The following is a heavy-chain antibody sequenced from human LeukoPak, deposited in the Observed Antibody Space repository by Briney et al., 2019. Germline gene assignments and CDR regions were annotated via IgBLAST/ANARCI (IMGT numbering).Heavy chain of an antibody. CDR3: AKDGRAYYDSSGPTDY. D-gene: IGHD3-22*01. V-gene: IGHV3-30*18. J-gene: IGHJ4*02. CDR2: ISYDGSNK. Sequence: PGGSLRLSCAASGFTFSSYGMHWVRRAPGKGLEWVAVISYDGSNKYYADSVKGRFTISRDNSKNTLYLQMNSLRAEDTAVYYCAKDGRAYYDSSGPTDYWGQGTLVTVSS. CDR1: GFTFSSYG.